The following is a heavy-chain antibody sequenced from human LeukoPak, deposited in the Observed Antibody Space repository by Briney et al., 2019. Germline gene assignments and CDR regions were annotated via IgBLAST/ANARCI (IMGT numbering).Heavy chain of an antibody. CDR3: AGYGGNPYYYYGMDV. CDR2: IYYSGST. V-gene: IGHV4-59*01. J-gene: IGHJ6*02. D-gene: IGHD4-17*01. CDR1: AGSISSYY. Sequence: SETLSLTCTASAGSISSYYWSWIRQPPGKGLEWIGYIYYSGSTNYNPSLKSRVTISVDTSKNQFSLKLSSVTAADTAVYYCAGYGGNPYYYYGMDVWGQGTTVTVSS.